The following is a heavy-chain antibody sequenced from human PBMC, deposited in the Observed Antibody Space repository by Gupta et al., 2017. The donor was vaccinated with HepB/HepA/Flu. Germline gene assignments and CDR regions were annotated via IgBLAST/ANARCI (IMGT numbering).Heavy chain of an antibody. V-gene: IGHV3-30*03. CDR2: ISYEGSNK. J-gene: IGHJ6*02. CDR1: GFTFSNYG. CDR3: TRASYDSSGYDYGMDV. D-gene: IGHD3-22*01. Sequence: QVQLVESGGGVVQPGRSLRHSCAASGFTFSNYGMHWVRQAPGKGLEWVAAISYEGSNKYYADSVKGRFTISRDNPKNMMYLQMTSLRPEDTGVYYCTRASYDSSGYDYGMDVWGQGTTVTVSS.